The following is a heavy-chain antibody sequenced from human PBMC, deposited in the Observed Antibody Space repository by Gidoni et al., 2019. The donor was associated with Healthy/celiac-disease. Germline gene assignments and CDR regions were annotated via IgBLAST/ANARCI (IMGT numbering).Heavy chain of an antibody. Sequence: QVQLQESGPGLVKPSETLSLTCSVSVGSLSTSYWSWVRQPPGKGLEWIGYVYYSGSTNYNPSLQSRGTISVDTSKNQFSLKLSSVTTADAAVYYCARVGRSASSPYSFFFYMDVWGKGTTVTV. CDR2: VYYSGST. V-gene: IGHV4-59*01. D-gene: IGHD2-15*01. CDR1: VGSLSTSY. CDR3: ARVGRSASSPYSFFFYMDV. J-gene: IGHJ6*03.